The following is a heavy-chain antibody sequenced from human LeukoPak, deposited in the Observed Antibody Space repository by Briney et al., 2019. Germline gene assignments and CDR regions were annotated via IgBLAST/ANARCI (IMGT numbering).Heavy chain of an antibody. D-gene: IGHD3-3*01. CDR2: INHSGST. J-gene: IGHJ4*02. CDR1: GGSFSAYF. Sequence: PSETLSLTCAVYGGSFSAYFWNWIRQPPGKGLEWIGEINHSGSTNYNPSLKSRVTISVDTSKSQFSLKLSSVTAADTAVYYCARAQAFSDYWGQGTLVTVSS. V-gene: IGHV4-34*01. CDR3: ARAQAFSDY.